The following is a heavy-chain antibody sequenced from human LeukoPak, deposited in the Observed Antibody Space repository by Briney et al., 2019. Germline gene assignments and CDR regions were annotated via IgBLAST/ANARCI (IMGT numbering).Heavy chain of an antibody. CDR1: GYAFTGYY. J-gene: IGHJ5*02. CDR3: ARSFSASNWLDP. CDR2: INPNSGGT. V-gene: IGHV1-2*02. Sequence: ASVKVSCKASGYAFTGYYMHWVRQAPGQGLEWMGWINPNSGGTNYAQKFQGRVTMTRDTSTSTAYMELRSLTSDDTAVYYCARSFSASNWLDPWGQGTLVTVSS.